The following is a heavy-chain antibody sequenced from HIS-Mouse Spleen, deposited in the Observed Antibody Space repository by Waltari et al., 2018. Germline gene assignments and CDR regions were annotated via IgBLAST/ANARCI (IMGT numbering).Heavy chain of an antibody. Sequence: QVQLQQWGAGLLKPSETLSLTCAVYGGSFSGYYWSWIRQPPGKGLEWIGEINQSGSTNYNPSHKSRVTISVDTSKNQFSLKLSSVTAADTAVYYCARVRTGDPSYWYFDLWGRGTLVTVSS. CDR2: INQSGST. CDR3: ARVRTGDPSYWYFDL. J-gene: IGHJ2*01. CDR1: GGSFSGYY. D-gene: IGHD7-27*01. V-gene: IGHV4-34*01.